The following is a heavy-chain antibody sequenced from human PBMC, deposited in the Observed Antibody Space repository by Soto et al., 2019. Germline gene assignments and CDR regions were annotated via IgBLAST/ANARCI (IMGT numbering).Heavy chain of an antibody. V-gene: IGHV3-9*01. CDR2: ISWNSGSI. CDR1: GFTFDDYA. D-gene: IGHD2-15*01. Sequence: DVQLVESGGGLVQPGRSLRLSCAASGFTFDDYAMHWVRQAPGKGLEWVSGISWNSGSIGYADSVKGRFTISRDNAKNSLYLQMNSLRAEDTALYYCARVGYCSSDSCPPIDYWGQGTLVTVSS. CDR3: ARVGYCSSDSCPPIDY. J-gene: IGHJ4*02.